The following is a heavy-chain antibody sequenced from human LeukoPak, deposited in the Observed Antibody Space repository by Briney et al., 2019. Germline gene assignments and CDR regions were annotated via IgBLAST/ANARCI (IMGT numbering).Heavy chain of an antibody. CDR1: GDSFSAYY. D-gene: IGHD3-10*02. J-gene: IGHJ4*02. CDR2: IYSSGST. V-gene: IGHV4-59*08. CDR3: ARRSMFDKFFDY. Sequence: PSETLSLTCTVSGDSFSAYYWSWIRQPPGKGLEWIGTIYSSGSTDYNPSLKSRITMSVDTSNNQLSLKLSSLTAADSAVFYCARRSMFDKFFDYWGQGTPVTVSS.